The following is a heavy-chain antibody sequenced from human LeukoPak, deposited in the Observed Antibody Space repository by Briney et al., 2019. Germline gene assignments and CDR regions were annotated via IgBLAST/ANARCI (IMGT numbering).Heavy chain of an antibody. V-gene: IGHV4-39*01. J-gene: IGHJ4*02. Sequence: PSETLSLTCTVSGGSISSSSYYWGWIRQPPGKGLEWIGSIYYSGSTYYNPSLKSRVTISVDTSKNQFPLKLSSVTAADTAVYYCARHYYGSSWGQGTLVTVSS. CDR1: GGSISSSSYY. D-gene: IGHD3-10*01. CDR3: ARHYYGSS. CDR2: IYYSGST.